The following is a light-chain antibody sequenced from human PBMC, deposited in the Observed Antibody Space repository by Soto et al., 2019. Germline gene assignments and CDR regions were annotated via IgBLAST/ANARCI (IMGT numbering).Light chain of an antibody. Sequence: QSVLAQSSSASASLGSSVKLTCTLSSGHSTYIIAWHQLQPGKAPRYLMNLEGSGSYNKGSGVPDRFSGSSSGADRYLTIANLQFEDEADYSCATWDTNTRVFGTGTKLTVL. CDR2: LEGSGSY. CDR3: ATWDTNTRV. J-gene: IGLJ1*01. V-gene: IGLV4-60*02. CDR1: SGHSTYI.